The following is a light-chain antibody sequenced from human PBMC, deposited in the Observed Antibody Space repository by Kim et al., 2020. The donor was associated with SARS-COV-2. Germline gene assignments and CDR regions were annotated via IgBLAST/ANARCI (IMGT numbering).Light chain of an antibody. CDR3: KQYNNSPPLT. V-gene: IGKV3-15*01. CDR1: QRVSSN. CDR2: GES. J-gene: IGKJ4*01. Sequence: SPGERPTLSCRASQRVSSNVAWYQHKPGQAPRLRIYGESTRATGIPARFSGSGSGTEFTLTISSLQSEDFAVYYCKQYNNSPPLTFGGGTKVDIK.